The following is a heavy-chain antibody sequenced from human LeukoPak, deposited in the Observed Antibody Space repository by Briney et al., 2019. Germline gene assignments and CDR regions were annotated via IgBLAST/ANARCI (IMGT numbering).Heavy chain of an antibody. CDR1: GHTFSSYW. D-gene: IGHD6-19*01. CDR3: ARVSGLVGFDY. J-gene: IGHJ4*02. Sequence: GGSLRLSCAASGHTFSSYWMHWVRQAPGKGLVWVSRINSDGSRTSYADSVKGRFTISRDNAKNTLYLQMNSLRAEDTAVYYCARVSGLVGFDYWGQGTLVTVSS. CDR2: INSDGSRT. V-gene: IGHV3-74*01.